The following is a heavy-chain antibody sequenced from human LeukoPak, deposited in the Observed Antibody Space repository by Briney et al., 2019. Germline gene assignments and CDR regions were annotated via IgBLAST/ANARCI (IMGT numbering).Heavy chain of an antibody. CDR1: GGSISSGGYY. D-gene: IGHD3-22*01. CDR3: ARVQVVVVTFDY. Sequence: SETLSLTCTVSGGSISSGGYYWSWIRQHPGKGLEWIGYIYYSGSTYYNPSLKSRVTISVDTSKNQFSLKLSSVTAADTAVYYCARVQVVVVTFDYRGQGTLVTVSS. V-gene: IGHV4-31*03. J-gene: IGHJ4*02. CDR2: IYYSGST.